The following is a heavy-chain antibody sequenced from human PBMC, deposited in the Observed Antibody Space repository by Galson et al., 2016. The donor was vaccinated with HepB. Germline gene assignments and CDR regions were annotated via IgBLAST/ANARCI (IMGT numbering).Heavy chain of an antibody. CDR1: GFSLSTTGVG. CDR3: AHRRGSGSPWAYGAFDI. J-gene: IGHJ3*02. CDR2: KYWDDDK. V-gene: IGHV2-5*02. Sequence: PALVKPTQTLTLTCTFSGFSLSTTGVGVGWIRQPPGKALEWLALKYWDDDKYYNPSLKTRLIITKATSKNQVVLTMTNMDPVDTATYYCAHRRGSGSPWAYGAFDIWGQGTMVTVSS. D-gene: IGHD1-26*01.